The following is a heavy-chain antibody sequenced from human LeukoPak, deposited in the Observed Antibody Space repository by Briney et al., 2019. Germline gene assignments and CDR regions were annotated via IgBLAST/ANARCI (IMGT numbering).Heavy chain of an antibody. CDR2: IHYSGTT. Sequence: SETLSLTCTVSGGSISGYYWNWIRQPPGKGLEWIGYIHYSGTTHYNPSLKSRVTISVDTSKNQLSLKLSSVTAADTAVYFCAKRGRSSWYFDYWGHGTQVTVSS. J-gene: IGHJ4*01. D-gene: IGHD6-13*01. CDR3: AKRGRSSWYFDY. CDR1: GGSISGYY. V-gene: IGHV4-59*01.